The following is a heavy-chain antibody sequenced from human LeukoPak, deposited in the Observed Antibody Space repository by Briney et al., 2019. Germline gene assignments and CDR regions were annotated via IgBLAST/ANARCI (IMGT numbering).Heavy chain of an antibody. D-gene: IGHD5-12*01. Sequence: SEALSLTCTVSGASISSSNYYWGWVRQSPGKGLEWIGNIYSSGNTYYNASLKSRVTMYIDTSKNQFSLKLSSVTAADTAMYYCAKSNGYGLIDYWGQGTLVTVSS. J-gene: IGHJ4*02. V-gene: IGHV4-39*01. CDR3: AKSNGYGLIDY. CDR1: GASISSSNYY. CDR2: IYSSGNT.